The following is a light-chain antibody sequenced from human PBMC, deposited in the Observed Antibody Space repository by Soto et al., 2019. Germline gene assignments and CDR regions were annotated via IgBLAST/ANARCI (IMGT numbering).Light chain of an antibody. CDR3: AAWDESQSGHVV. CDR2: RNN. J-gene: IGLJ2*01. CDR1: SSNVGSNY. Sequence: QSVLTQPPSASGTPGQRVTISCSGSSSNVGSNYVYWYQPLPGTAPKLLIYRNNQRPSGVPDRFSGYQSGTSASLAISGLRSEDEGDDDCAAWDESQSGHVVLGGGTKLTVL. V-gene: IGLV1-47*01.